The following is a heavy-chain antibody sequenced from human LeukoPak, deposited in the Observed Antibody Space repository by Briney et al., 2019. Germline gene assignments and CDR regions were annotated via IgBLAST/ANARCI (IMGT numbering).Heavy chain of an antibody. V-gene: IGHV1-2*02. J-gene: IGHJ4*02. CDR2: INSNSGGT. Sequence: ASVKVSCKASGYTFSDYYMHGVRQAPGQGLEWMGWINSNSGGTKYEQKFQGRVTMTRDTSISTVYMELSRLRFDDTAVYYCARGSERCSSTSCPNKPFDYWGQGTLVTVSS. CDR1: GYTFSDYY. CDR3: ARGSERCSSTSCPNKPFDY. D-gene: IGHD2-2*01.